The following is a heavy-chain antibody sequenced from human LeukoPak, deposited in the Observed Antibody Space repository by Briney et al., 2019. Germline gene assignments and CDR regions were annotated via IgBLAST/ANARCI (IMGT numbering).Heavy chain of an antibody. Sequence: GSLRLSCAASGFIFNDYYMSWIRQPPGKGLEWIGEINHSGSTNYNPSLKSRVTISLDTSKSQFSLKVRYVTAADTAVYYCARGLNDSWTGENYWGQGTLVTVSS. CDR3: ARGLNDSWTGENY. J-gene: IGHJ4*02. CDR2: INHSGST. D-gene: IGHD3-3*01. CDR1: GFIFNDYY. V-gene: IGHV4-34*01.